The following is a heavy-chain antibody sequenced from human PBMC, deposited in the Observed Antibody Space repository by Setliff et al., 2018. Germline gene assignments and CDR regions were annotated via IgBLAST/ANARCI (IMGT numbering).Heavy chain of an antibody. Sequence: GGSLRLSCAASGFTFSRYCMTWVRQAPGKGLEWVANIKQDGSEKYYVDSVKGRFIIFRDNAKNTLYLQMNSLRAEDTAVYYCARVGGPAASIRAWGQGTMVTVSS. CDR2: IKQDGSEK. CDR1: GFTFSRYC. CDR3: ARVGGPAASIRA. D-gene: IGHD1-26*01. V-gene: IGHV3-7*01. J-gene: IGHJ3*01.